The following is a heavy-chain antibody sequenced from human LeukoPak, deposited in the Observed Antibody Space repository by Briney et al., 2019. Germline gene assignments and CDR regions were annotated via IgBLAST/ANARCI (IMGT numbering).Heavy chain of an antibody. D-gene: IGHD7-27*01. CDR1: GGSISSYY. CDR3: ARATTGEPFSWFDP. CDR2: IYYTGST. Sequence: SETLSLTCTVSGGSISSYYWSWIRQPPGKGLEWIGYIYYTGSTNYNPSLRSRVTISVDTSKNQFSLKLSSVTAADTAVYYCARATTGEPFSWFDPWGQGTLVTVSS. V-gene: IGHV4-59*01. J-gene: IGHJ5*02.